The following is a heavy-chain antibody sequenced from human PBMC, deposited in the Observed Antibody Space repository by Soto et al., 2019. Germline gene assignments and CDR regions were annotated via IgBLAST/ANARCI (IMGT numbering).Heavy chain of an antibody. D-gene: IGHD2-15*01. CDR2: ISAYNGNT. CDR1: GYTFTSYG. J-gene: IGHJ6*03. Sequence: ASVKVSCKASGYTFTSYGISWVRQAPGQGLEWMGWISAYNGNTNYAQKLQGRVTMTTDTSTSTAYMELRSLRSDDTAVYYCARVALYCSGGSCYSPTYYYMDVWGKGTTVTVSS. CDR3: ARVALYCSGGSCYSPTYYYMDV. V-gene: IGHV1-18*01.